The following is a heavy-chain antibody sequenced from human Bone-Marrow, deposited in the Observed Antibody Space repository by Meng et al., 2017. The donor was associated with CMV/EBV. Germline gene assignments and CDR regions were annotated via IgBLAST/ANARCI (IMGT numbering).Heavy chain of an antibody. CDR1: RYTFTAYY. CDR2: INPDSGGT. V-gene: IGHV1-2*02. D-gene: IGHD3-9*01. CDR3: ARDILTGYYTDY. J-gene: IGHJ4*02. Sequence: ASVKVSCKASRYTFTAYYMHWVRQALGQGLEWMGWINPDSGGTNYAQKFQGRVTMTRDTSITTAYMELSRLRSDDTAVYYCARDILTGYYTDYWGQGTLVTVSS.